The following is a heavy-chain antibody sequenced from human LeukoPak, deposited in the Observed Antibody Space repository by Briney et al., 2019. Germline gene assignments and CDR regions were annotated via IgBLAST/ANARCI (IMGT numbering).Heavy chain of an antibody. Sequence: GGSLRLSCAASGFTFSSYWMSWVRQAPGKGLEWVANIKQDGSEKYYVDSVKSRFTISRDNAKNSLYLQMNSLRAEDTAVYYCARDLRLLWFGEPKSSFDYWGQGTLVTVSS. CDR3: ARDLRLLWFGEPKSSFDY. V-gene: IGHV3-7*03. CDR1: GFTFSSYW. CDR2: IKQDGSEK. D-gene: IGHD3-10*01. J-gene: IGHJ4*02.